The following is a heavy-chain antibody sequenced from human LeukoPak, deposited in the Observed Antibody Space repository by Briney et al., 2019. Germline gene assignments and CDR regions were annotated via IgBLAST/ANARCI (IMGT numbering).Heavy chain of an antibody. CDR1: GGSVSSGSYY. V-gene: IGHV4-61*01. Sequence: SETLSLTCTVSGGSVSSGSYYWSWIRQPPGTGLEWIGYIYYSGSTNYNPSLKSRVTISVDTSKNQFSLKLSSVTAADTAVYYCARDSMITFGGVIVEYYFDYWDQGTLVTVSS. CDR3: ARDSMITFGGVIVEYYFDY. J-gene: IGHJ4*02. D-gene: IGHD3-16*02. CDR2: IYYSGST.